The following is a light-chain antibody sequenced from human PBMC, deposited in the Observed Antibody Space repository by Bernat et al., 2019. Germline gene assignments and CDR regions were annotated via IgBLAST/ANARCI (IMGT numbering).Light chain of an antibody. CDR2: AAS. CDR1: QGIRYD. Sequence: DIQMTQSPSSLSASVGDRVTITCRASQGIRYDLGWYQQKLGKAPTRLIYAASSLQSGVPSRFSGSGSGTEFTITISCLQPEDFATYYCRKYNSDPPTFGQGTKVEIK. CDR3: RKYNSDPPT. V-gene: IGKV1-17*01. J-gene: IGKJ1*01.